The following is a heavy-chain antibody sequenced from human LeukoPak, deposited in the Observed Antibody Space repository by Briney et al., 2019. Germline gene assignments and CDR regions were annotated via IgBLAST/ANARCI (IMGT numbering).Heavy chain of an antibody. D-gene: IGHD3-22*01. CDR2: INHSGST. V-gene: IGHV4-34*01. J-gene: IGHJ3*02. CDR1: GGSFGGYY. Sequence: PSETLSLTCAVYGGSFGGYYWSWIRQPPGKGLEWIGEINHSGSTNYNPPLKSQVTISVDTSKNQFSLKLSSVTAADTAVYYCARGLLLHSIWGQGAMVTVSS. CDR3: ARGLLLHSI.